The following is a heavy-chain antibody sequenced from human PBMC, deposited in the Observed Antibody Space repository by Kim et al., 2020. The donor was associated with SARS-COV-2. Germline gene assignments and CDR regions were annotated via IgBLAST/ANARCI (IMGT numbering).Heavy chain of an antibody. CDR3: ARDNWWFGEPTAAFDI. D-gene: IGHD3-10*01. V-gene: IGHV3-33*01. Sequence: GGSLRLSCAASGFTFSSYGMHWVRQAPGKGLEWVAVIWYDGSNKYYADSVKGRFTISRDNSKNTLYLQMNSLRAEDTAVYYCARDNWWFGEPTAAFDIWGQGTMVTVSS. CDR2: IWYDGSNK. J-gene: IGHJ3*02. CDR1: GFTFSSYG.